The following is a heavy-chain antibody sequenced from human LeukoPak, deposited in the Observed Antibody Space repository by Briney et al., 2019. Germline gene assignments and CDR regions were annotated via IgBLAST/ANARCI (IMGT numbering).Heavy chain of an antibody. Sequence: GRSLRLSCAASGFTFSSYAMHWVRQAPGKGLEWVAVISYDGSNKYYADSVKGRFTISRDNSKNTLYLQMNSLRAEDTAVYYCAKGSEYYYDSSGHFDYWGQGTLVTVSS. J-gene: IGHJ4*02. CDR3: AKGSEYYYDSSGHFDY. CDR2: ISYDGSNK. CDR1: GFTFSSYA. V-gene: IGHV3-30*04. D-gene: IGHD3-22*01.